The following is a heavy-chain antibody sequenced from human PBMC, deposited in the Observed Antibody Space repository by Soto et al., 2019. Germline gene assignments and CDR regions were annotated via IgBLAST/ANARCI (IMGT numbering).Heavy chain of an antibody. J-gene: IGHJ3*02. V-gene: IGHV1-69*13. D-gene: IGHD6-19*01. CDR3: AREKEPGIEVAGNDVFEI. CDR2: IIPIFGTA. Sequence: SVKVSCKASGGAFSSYAISGVRQAPGQGLEWMGGIIPIFGTANYAQKFQGRVTITADESTSTAYMELSSLRSEDTAVYYCAREKEPGIEVAGNDVFEIWGQGTMVTVSS. CDR1: GGAFSSYA.